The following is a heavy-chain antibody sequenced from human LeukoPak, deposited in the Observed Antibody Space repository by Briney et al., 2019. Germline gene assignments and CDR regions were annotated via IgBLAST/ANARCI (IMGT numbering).Heavy chain of an antibody. V-gene: IGHV2-5*01. D-gene: IGHD3-10*01. CDR2: IYWTDDK. CDR1: GFSLSTSGVG. Sequence: GSGPTLVKPTQTLTLTCTFSGFSLSTSGVGVAWIRQPPGKALEWLALIYWTDDKRYSPSLKSRLTVTKDTSKNQVVLTMTNMDPVDTGTYYCARIRVDYYASVRDFDYWGQGTLVTVSS. CDR3: ARIRVDYYASVRDFDY. J-gene: IGHJ4*02.